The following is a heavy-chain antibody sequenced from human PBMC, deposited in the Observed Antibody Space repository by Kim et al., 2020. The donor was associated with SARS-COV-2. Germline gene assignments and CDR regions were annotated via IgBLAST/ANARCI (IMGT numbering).Heavy chain of an antibody. CDR3: AREASSGYYNDAFDI. CDR2: IYYSGST. CDR1: GGSISSYY. V-gene: IGHV4-59*01. D-gene: IGHD3-22*01. J-gene: IGHJ3*02. Sequence: SETLSLTCTVSGGSISSYYWSWIRQPPGKGLEWIGYIYYSGSTNYNPSLKSRVTISVDTSKNQFSLKLSSVTAADTAVYYCAREASSGYYNDAFDIWGQGTMVTVSS.